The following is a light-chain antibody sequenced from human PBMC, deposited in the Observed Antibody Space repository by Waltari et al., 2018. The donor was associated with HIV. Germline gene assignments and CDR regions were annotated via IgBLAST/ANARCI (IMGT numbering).Light chain of an antibody. J-gene: IGKJ2*01. CDR2: GAS. CDR1: QHSSGSY. CDR3: QRYSTSPPYT. V-gene: IGKV3-20*01. Sequence: EIVLTQSPGTLSLSPGERATLSCRASQHSSGSYLAWYQQKPGQAPRFLIYGASRRAAGIPDRFSGSGSGTDFTLTISRLEPEDFAVYYCQRYSTSPPYTFGQGTKLEI.